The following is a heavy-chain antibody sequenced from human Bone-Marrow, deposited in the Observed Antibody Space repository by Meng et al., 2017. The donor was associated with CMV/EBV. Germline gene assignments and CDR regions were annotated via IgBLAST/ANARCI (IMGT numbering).Heavy chain of an antibody. Sequence: SETLSLTCSVPGGSISGSTYYWGWIRQPPGKGLEWIGSSYYSGTAYFNPSLKSRVTISVDTSKNQFSLSLTSVTAADTALYYCGRNDFWSGPTRYWGQGTLVTVSS. CDR2: SYYSGTA. D-gene: IGHD3-3*01. V-gene: IGHV4-39*07. CDR1: GGSISGSTYY. CDR3: GRNDFWSGPTRY. J-gene: IGHJ4*02.